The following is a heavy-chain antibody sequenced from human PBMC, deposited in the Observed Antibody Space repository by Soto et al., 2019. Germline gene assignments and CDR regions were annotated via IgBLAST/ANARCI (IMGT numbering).Heavy chain of an antibody. CDR1: GFTFSSYS. CDR3: ANQGPSCYYFDS. D-gene: IGHD2-2*01. J-gene: IGHJ4*02. V-gene: IGHV3-21*01. Sequence: PGGSLRLSCAASGFTFSSYSMNWVRQAPGKGLEWVSSISSGSSYIYYADSVKGRFTISRDNAKNSLYLQMNSLRAEDTAVYYCANQGPSCYYFDSWAQRTLVTVSS. CDR2: ISSGSSYI.